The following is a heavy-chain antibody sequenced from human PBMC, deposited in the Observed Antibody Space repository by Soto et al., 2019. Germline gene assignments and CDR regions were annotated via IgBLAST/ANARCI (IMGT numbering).Heavy chain of an antibody. V-gene: IGHV1-69*13. Sequence: SVKVSCKASGGTFSSYAISWVRQAPGRGLEWMAGIIPIFGTANYAQKFQGRVTITADESTSTAYMELSSLRSEDTAVYYCARIVVVTKGHYSYGMDVCGQRTTVAVCS. D-gene: IGHD2-15*01. J-gene: IGHJ6*02. CDR1: GGTFSSYA. CDR2: IIPIFGTA. CDR3: ARIVVVTKGHYSYGMDV.